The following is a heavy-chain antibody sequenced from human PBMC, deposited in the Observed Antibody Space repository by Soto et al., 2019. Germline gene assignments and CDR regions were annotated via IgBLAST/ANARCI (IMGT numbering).Heavy chain of an antibody. CDR2: IIPTLGAA. CDR1: GGTFSNYA. J-gene: IGHJ4*02. Sequence: ASVKVSCKASGGTFSNYAFSWVRQAPGQGLKWMGGIIPTLGAANFAQKFQGRLTITADESTSTAYMELSSLRSEDTAVYYCATYYNSAVFHLGSWGQGTLVTVAS. V-gene: IGHV1-69*13. CDR3: ATYYNSAVFHLGS. D-gene: IGHD3-10*01.